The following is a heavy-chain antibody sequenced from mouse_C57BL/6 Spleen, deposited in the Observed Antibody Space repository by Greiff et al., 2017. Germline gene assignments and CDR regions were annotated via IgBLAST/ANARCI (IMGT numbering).Heavy chain of an antibody. J-gene: IGHJ2*01. CDR2: INPNNGGT. Sequence: EVQLQQSGPELVKPGASVTISCKASGYTFTDYYMNWVKQSHGKSLEWLGDINPNNGGTSYNQKFKGKATLTVDKSSSTAYMELRSLTSEDSAVYYCARWANFDYWGQGTTLTVSS. CDR3: ARWANFDY. V-gene: IGHV1-26*01. D-gene: IGHD3-1*01. CDR1: GYTFTDYY.